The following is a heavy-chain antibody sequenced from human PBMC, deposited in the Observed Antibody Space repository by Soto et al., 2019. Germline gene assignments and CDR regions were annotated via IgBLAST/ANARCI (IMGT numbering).Heavy chain of an antibody. CDR1: GYTFTSYD. J-gene: IGHJ6*02. V-gene: IGHV1-8*01. D-gene: IGHD3-9*01. CDR2: MNPNSGNT. CDR3: ARRPTQYYDILTGYPYYYGMDV. Sequence: RASVKVSCKASGYTFTSYDINWVRQATGQGLEWMGWMNPNSGNTGYAQKFQGRVTMTRNTSISTAYMELSSLRSEDTAVYYCARRPTQYYDILTGYPYYYGMDVWGQGTTVTVSS.